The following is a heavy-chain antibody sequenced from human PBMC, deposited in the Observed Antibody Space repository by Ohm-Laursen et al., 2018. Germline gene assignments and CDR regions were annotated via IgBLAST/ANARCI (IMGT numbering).Heavy chain of an antibody. V-gene: IGHV3-21*01. CDR2: ISSGSRYI. D-gene: IGHD4-17*01. J-gene: IGHJ2*01. CDR3: ARTTQYGEFIPWYFDL. Sequence: SLRLSCSASGFTFSSYVMNWVRQAPGEGLEWVSSISSGSRYIHYADSVQGRFTLSRDDAKNSLYLQMNSLRAEDTALYYCARTTQYGEFIPWYFDLWGRGTLVTVSS. CDR1: GFTFSSYV.